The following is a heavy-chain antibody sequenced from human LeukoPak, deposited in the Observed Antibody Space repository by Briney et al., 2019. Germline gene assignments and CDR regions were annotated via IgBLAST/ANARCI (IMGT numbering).Heavy chain of an antibody. CDR1: VYSISSGYY. CDR2: IHHSGIT. D-gene: IGHD4-17*01. J-gene: IGHJ4*02. CDR3: ARGGTTGHRRKDGQGLPQGYNYFDY. V-gene: IGHV4-38-2*02. Sequence: SQTLSLTCTVSVYSISSGYYWGWIRQPPGKGLEWIGSIHHSGITYYNPSLKSRVTISVDTSKNQFSLKLSSVTAADTAVYYCARGGTTGHRRKDGQGLPQGYNYFDYWGQGTLVTVSS.